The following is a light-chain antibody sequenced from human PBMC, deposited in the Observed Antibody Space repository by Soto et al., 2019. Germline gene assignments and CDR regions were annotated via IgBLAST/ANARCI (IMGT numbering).Light chain of an antibody. CDR1: SSDVGSYNL. CDR3: CSYAGSSTFVV. Sequence: QSALTQPASVSGSPGQSITISCTGTSSDVGSYNLVSWYQQHPGKAPKLRIYEGSKRPSGVSNRFSGSKSGNTASLTISGLQAEDEADYYCCSYAGSSTFVVFGGGTKVTV. J-gene: IGLJ2*01. V-gene: IGLV2-23*01. CDR2: EGS.